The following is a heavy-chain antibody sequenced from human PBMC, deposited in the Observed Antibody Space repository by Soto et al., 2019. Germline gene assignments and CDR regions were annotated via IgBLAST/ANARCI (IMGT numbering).Heavy chain of an antibody. Sequence: ASVKVSCKASGYTFTGYYMHWVRQAPGQGLEWMGWINPNSGGTNYAQKFQGRVTMTRDTSISTAYMELSRLRSDDTAVYYCARDLEMATMRDSGFDYWGQGTLVTVSS. D-gene: IGHD5-12*01. CDR2: INPNSGGT. CDR1: GYTFTGYY. J-gene: IGHJ4*02. CDR3: ARDLEMATMRDSGFDY. V-gene: IGHV1-2*02.